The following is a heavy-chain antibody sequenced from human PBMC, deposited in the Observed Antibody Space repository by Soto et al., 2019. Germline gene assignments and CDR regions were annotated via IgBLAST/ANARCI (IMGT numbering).Heavy chain of an antibody. CDR2: MNPDSGNT. D-gene: IGHD6-13*01. V-gene: IGHV1-8*01. CDR3: ARRGFSISWGYWYFDL. CDR1: GYTFTSYD. Sequence: QVQLVQSGAEVKKPGASVKVSCKASGYTFTSYDINWVRQATGQGLAWMGWMNPDSGNTGYAQKCQGRVAMTRNTSISTAYMELSSLRSEDTAVYYCARRGFSISWGYWYFDLWGRGTLFTVSS. J-gene: IGHJ2*01.